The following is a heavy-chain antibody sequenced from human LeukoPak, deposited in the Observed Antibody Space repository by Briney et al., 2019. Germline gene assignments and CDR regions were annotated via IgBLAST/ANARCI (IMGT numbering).Heavy chain of an antibody. V-gene: IGHV3-74*01. J-gene: IGHJ3*01. D-gene: IGHD1-14*01. CDR1: GFTFGNSW. CDR2: INADGSTA. Sequence: PGGSLRLSCAASGFTFGNSWVHWVRQAPGKGLVWVSLINADGSTATYADSVKGRFTFSRDNARNTLSLQMNSLTIEDTAVYYCVVVVEPPDSDGFDVWGQGTMITVSS. CDR3: VVVVEPPDSDGFDV.